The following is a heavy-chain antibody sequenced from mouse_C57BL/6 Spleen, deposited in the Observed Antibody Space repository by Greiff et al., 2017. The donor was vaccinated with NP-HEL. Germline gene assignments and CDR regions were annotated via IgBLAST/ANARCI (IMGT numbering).Heavy chain of an antibody. CDR2: INPSNGGT. CDR1: GYTFTSYW. J-gene: IGHJ3*01. V-gene: IGHV1-53*01. Sequence: QVQLQQPGTELVKPGASVKLSCKASGYTFTSYWMHWVKQRPGQGLEWIGNINPSNGGTNYNEKFKSKATLTVDKSSSTAYMQLSSRTSEDSAVYYCARSEGGYYGSSHSFAYWGQGTLVTVSA. D-gene: IGHD1-1*01. CDR3: ARSEGGYYGSSHSFAY.